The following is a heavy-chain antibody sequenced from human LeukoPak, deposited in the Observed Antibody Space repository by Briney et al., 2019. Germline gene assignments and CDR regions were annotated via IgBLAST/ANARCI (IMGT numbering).Heavy chain of an antibody. CDR3: GSSSWYERH. V-gene: IGHV4-34*01. Sequence: SETLSLTCAVYGGSFSGCYWSWIRQPPGKGLEWIGEINHSGSTNYNPSLKSRVTISVDTSKNQFSLKLSSVTAADTAVYYCGSSSWYERHWGQGTLVTVSS. CDR1: GGSFSGCY. J-gene: IGHJ1*01. D-gene: IGHD6-13*01. CDR2: INHSGST.